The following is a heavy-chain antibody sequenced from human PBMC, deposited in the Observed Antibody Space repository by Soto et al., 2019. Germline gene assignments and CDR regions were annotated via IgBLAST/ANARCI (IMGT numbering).Heavy chain of an antibody. CDR3: ARDRRLEVPAAIYYMDV. D-gene: IGHD2-2*01. J-gene: IGHJ6*03. Sequence: ASVKVSCKASGYTFTSYGISWVRQAPGQGLEWMGWISAYNGNTNYAQKLQGRVTMTTDTSTSTAYMELRSLRSDDTAVYYCARDRRLEVPAAIYYMDVWGKGTTVTVSS. CDR2: ISAYNGNT. V-gene: IGHV1-18*01. CDR1: GYTFTSYG.